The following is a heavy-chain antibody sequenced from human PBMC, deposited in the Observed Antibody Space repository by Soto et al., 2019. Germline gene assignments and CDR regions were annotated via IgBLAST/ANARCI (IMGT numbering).Heavy chain of an antibody. D-gene: IGHD2-2*01. CDR2: IYYSGST. CDR3: ARVTHCSSTCCYGRFDP. V-gene: IGHV4-59*01. Sequence: QVQLQESGPGLVKPSETLSLTCTVSGGSISSYYWSWIRQPPGKGLEWIGYIYYSGSTTYNPSRKSRVTISVDTSKHQFSRKLSSVTAADTAVYYCARVTHCSSTCCYGRFDPWCQGTLVTVSS. CDR1: GGSISSYY. J-gene: IGHJ5*02.